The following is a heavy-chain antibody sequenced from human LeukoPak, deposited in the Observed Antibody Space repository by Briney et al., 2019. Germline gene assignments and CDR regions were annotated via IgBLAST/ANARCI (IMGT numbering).Heavy chain of an antibody. J-gene: IGHJ4*02. CDR1: GFTFSSYS. D-gene: IGHD3-10*01. CDR2: ISSSSYI. Sequence: GGSLRLSCAASGFTFSSYSMNWVRQAPGEGLEWVSSISSSSYIYYADSVKGRFTISRDNAKNSLYLQMNSLRAEDTAVYYCARAHRLGEYYFDYWGQGTLVTVSS. CDR3: ARAHRLGEYYFDY. V-gene: IGHV3-21*01.